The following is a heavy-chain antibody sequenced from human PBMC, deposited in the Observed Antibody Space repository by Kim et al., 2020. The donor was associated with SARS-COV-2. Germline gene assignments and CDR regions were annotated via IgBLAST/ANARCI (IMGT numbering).Heavy chain of an antibody. CDR2: ISGSGGST. J-gene: IGHJ4*02. V-gene: IGHV3-23*01. Sequence: GGSLRLSCAASGFTFSSYAMSWVRQAPGKGLEWVSAISGSGGSTYYADSVKGRFTISRDNSKNTLYLQMNSLRAEDTAVYYCAKDWGPHIVVVITTFFDYWGQGTLVTVSS. CDR1: GFTFSSYA. D-gene: IGHD3-22*01. CDR3: AKDWGPHIVVVITTFFDY.